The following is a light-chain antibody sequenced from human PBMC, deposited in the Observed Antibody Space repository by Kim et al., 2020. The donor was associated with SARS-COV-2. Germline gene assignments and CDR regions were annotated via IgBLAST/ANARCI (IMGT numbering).Light chain of an antibody. J-gene: IGKJ4*01. CDR3: QQYYTTPPT. Sequence: VTFNCKSIQSILYRSKNKNHSAWYQQKPGQPPQLLVYWASTRESGVPDRFSGSGSGTDFTLTISSLQAEDVAVYYCQQYYTTPPTFGGGTKVDIK. CDR2: WAS. CDR1: QSILYRSKNKNH. V-gene: IGKV4-1*01.